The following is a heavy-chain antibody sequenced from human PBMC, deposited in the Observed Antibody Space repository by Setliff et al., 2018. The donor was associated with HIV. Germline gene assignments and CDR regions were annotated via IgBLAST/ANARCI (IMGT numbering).Heavy chain of an antibody. V-gene: IGHV1-69*10. CDR1: GGTFSSYA. D-gene: IGHD1-26*01. J-gene: IGHJ4*02. CDR2: IIPVLGLP. Sequence: SVKVSCKASGGTFSSYAISWVRQAPGQGLEWMGGIIPVLGLPYYAQNFQGRVTITADESTSTAYMELSSLRSEDTAVYYCASYSGSYYFILHYWGQGTLVTVSS. CDR3: ASYSGSYYFILHY.